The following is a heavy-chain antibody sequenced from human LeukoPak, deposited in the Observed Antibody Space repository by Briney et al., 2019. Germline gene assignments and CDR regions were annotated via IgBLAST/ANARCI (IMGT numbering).Heavy chain of an antibody. CDR1: GFTFSSYA. CDR3: AREWTYYYDSSGYLSGAFDI. J-gene: IGHJ3*02. V-gene: IGHV3-30*01. D-gene: IGHD3-22*01. CDR2: ISYDGSNK. Sequence: GGFLRLSCAASGFTFSSYAMHWVRQAPGKGLEWVAVISYDGSNKYYADSVKGRFTISRDNSKNTLYLQMNSLRAEDTAVYYCAREWTYYYDSSGYLSGAFDIWGQGTMVTVSS.